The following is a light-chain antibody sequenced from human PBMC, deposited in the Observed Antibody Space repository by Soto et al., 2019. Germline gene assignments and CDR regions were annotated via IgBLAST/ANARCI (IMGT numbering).Light chain of an antibody. V-gene: IGKV3-15*01. CDR1: QSVSSN. Sequence: EIVMTQSPATLSVSPGERPTVSWRASQSVSSNLAWYQQKPGQAPRLLIYGASTRATGVPARFSGSRSGPEFTLTINSLQSEDFAIYYCQPYNNWPLTFGGGTKVDIK. CDR2: GAS. J-gene: IGKJ4*01. CDR3: QPYNNWPLT.